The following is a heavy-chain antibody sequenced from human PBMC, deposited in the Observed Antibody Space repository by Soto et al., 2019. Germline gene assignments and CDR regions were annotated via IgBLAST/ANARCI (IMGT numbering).Heavy chain of an antibody. D-gene: IGHD1-26*01. CDR2: ISSSSSTI. V-gene: IGHV3-48*02. CDR3: ARDWGGHSGSYGSLYYYYGMDV. J-gene: IGHJ6*02. Sequence: GGSLRLSCAASGFTFSSYSMNWVRQAPGKGLEWVSYISSSSSTIYYADSVKGRFTISRDNAKNSLHLQMNSLRDEDTAVYYCARDWGGHSGSYGSLYYYYGMDVWGQGTTVTVSS. CDR1: GFTFSSYS.